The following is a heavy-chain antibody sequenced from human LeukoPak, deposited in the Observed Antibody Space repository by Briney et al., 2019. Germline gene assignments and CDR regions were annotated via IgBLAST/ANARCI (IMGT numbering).Heavy chain of an antibody. CDR1: GYNFSSYW. D-gene: IGHD3-10*01. V-gene: IGHV5-51*01. J-gene: IGHJ4*02. CDR2: IYPGDSDT. Sequence: GESLKISCKGSGYNFSSYWIDWVRQMPGKGLEWMGIIYPGDSDTSYSPFFQGQVTISADKSIRTAYLQWNSLKASDTAMYYCARGGSFGTWETIDSWGQGTLVTVSS. CDR3: ARGGSFGTWETIDS.